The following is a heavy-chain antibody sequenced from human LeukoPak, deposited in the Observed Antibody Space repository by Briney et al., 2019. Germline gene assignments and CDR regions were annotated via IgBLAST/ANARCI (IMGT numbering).Heavy chain of an antibody. Sequence: ASVKVSCKASGGTFSSYAISWVRQAPGQGLEWMGGIIPIFGTANYAQKFQGRVTITADESTSTAYMELSSLRSEDTAVYYCAQLRGYSYGFDYWGQGTLVTVSS. CDR3: AQLRGYSYGFDY. D-gene: IGHD5-18*01. J-gene: IGHJ4*02. V-gene: IGHV1-69*13. CDR1: GGTFSSYA. CDR2: IIPIFGTA.